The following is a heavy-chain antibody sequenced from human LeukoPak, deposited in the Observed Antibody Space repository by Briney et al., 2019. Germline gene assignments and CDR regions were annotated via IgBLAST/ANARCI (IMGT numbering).Heavy chain of an antibody. CDR2: IYKSGST. J-gene: IGHJ4*02. CDR1: GGSISITSYY. D-gene: IGHD5-18*01. CDR3: ARLWGYSYGYLDY. Sequence: PSETLSLTCTVSGGSISITSYYWGWIRQPQGKGLERIGSIYKSGSTYYNPSLKSRVTISVDTSKNQFSLKLSSVTAADTAVYYCARLWGYSYGYLDYWVQGTLVTVSS. V-gene: IGHV4-39*01.